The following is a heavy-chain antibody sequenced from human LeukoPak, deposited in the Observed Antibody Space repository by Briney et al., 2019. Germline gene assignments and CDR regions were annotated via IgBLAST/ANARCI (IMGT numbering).Heavy chain of an antibody. CDR1: GFTFNYYA. CDR2: IRGSGGST. Sequence: GGSLRLSCAASGFTFNYYAMSWVRQAPGKGLEWVSAIRGSGGSTYYADSVKGRFTISRDNSKNKLFLQMNSLRAEDTAVYYCARDNYYDSSGYYGFDYWGQGTLVTVSS. D-gene: IGHD3-22*01. V-gene: IGHV3-23*01. CDR3: ARDNYYDSSGYYGFDY. J-gene: IGHJ4*02.